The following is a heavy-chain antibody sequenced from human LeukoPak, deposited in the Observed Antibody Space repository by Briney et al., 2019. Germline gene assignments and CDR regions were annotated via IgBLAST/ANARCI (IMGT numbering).Heavy chain of an antibody. CDR3: ARGDRYDDYGC. CDR2: INHSGST. D-gene: IGHD4-17*01. CDR1: GGSFSGYY. Sequence: SETLSLTCAVYGGSFSGYYWSWIRQPPGKGLEWIGEINHSGSTNYNPSLKSRVTISVDTSKNQFSLKLSSVTAADTAVYYCARGDRYDDYGCWGQGTLVTVSS. V-gene: IGHV4-34*01. J-gene: IGHJ4*02.